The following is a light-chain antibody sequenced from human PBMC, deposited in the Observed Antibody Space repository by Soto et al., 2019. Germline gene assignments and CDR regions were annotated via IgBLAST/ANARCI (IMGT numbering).Light chain of an antibody. CDR1: QSISTY. CDR3: QKYNSAPSWT. V-gene: IGKV1-27*01. CDR2: AAS. J-gene: IGKJ1*01. Sequence: DIQMAQSPSSLSASVGDRVTITCRASQSISTYLAWYQQKPGKVPKLLIYAASNLQSGVPYRFSGSGSGTDFTLTISRLQPEDVATYYCQKYNSAPSWTFGQGTKVDIK.